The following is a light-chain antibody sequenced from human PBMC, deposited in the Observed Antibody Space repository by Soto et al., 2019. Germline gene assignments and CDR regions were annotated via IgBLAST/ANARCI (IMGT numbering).Light chain of an antibody. V-gene: IGLV2-8*01. CDR1: SSDVGGYNY. CDR3: CSYAGSNIV. J-gene: IGLJ2*01. CDR2: EVA. Sequence: QSALTQPPSASGSPGQSVTISCTGTSSDVGGYNYVSWYQQHAGKAPKLMIYEVAKRPSGVPDRFSGSKSANTASLTVSGLQDEDEADYYCCSYAGSNIVFGGGTKLTVL.